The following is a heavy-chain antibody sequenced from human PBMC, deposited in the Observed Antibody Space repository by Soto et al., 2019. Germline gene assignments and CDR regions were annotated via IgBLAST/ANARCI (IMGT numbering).Heavy chain of an antibody. J-gene: IGHJ4*02. Sequence: EVQLLESGGGLVQPGGSLRLSCAASGFTFSSYAMRWVRQAPVKGLEWVSAISGSGDSTYYADSVKGRFTISRDNSKNPLYLQMTSLSAEHTAVYYCAPPGSGSYYHYWGQGTLVTVSS. V-gene: IGHV3-23*01. D-gene: IGHD1-26*01. CDR1: GFTFSSYA. CDR3: APPGSGSYYHY. CDR2: ISGSGDST.